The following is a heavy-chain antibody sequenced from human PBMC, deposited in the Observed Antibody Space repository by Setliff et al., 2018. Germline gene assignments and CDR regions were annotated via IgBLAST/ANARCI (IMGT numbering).Heavy chain of an antibody. CDR2: IGNHNSGTT. V-gene: IGHV3-48*04. CDR1: GFSFISYN. CDR3: ARLPNYVWGSPVDY. D-gene: IGHD3-16*01. J-gene: IGHJ4*02. Sequence: GESLKISCATSGFSFISYNMNWVRQAPGKGLEWIAYIGNHNSGTTFYAESVKGRFTISRDNARNSLFLQMNNLRAEDTAVYYCARLPNYVWGSPVDYWGQGTLVTVSS.